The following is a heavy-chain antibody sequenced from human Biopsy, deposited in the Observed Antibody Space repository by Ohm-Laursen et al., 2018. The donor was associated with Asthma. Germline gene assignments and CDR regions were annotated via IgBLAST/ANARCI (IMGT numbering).Heavy chain of an antibody. CDR3: ARGDSSNWSHYYFDY. CDR1: RFAGSRDY. V-gene: IGHV3-53*01. Sequence: SLRLSRAATRFAGSRDYMFWGRQAPGKGLKWVSVIYSGGTSHTADSVRGRFTISRDYSKNTLYLQMHSLRAEDTAVYYCARGDSSNWSHYYFDYWGQGTLVTVSS. CDR2: IYSGGTS. J-gene: IGHJ4*02. D-gene: IGHD3-22*01.